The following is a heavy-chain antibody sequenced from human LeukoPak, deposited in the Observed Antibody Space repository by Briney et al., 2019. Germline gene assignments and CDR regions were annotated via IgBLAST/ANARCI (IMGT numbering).Heavy chain of an antibody. CDR1: GGTFSSYA. CDR3: ARDLYYYDSSGYYHHDDY. D-gene: IGHD3-22*01. Sequence: SVKVSCKASGGTFSSYAISWVRQAPGQGLEWMGRIIPIFGTANYAQKFQGRVTITTDESTSTAYMELSSLRSEDTAVYYCARDLYYYDSSGYYHHDDYWGQGTLVTVSS. V-gene: IGHV1-69*05. CDR2: IIPIFGTA. J-gene: IGHJ4*02.